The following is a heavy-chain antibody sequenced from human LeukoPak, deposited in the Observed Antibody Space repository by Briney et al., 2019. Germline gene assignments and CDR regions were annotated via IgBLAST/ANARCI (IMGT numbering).Heavy chain of an antibody. CDR2: IYYSGST. Sequence: SETLSLTCTVSGGSISSYYWSWIRQPPGKGLEWIGYIYYSGSTNYNPSLKSRVTISVDTSKNQFSLKLSSVTAADTAVYYCARADYYYYMDVWGKGTTVTVSS. CDR3: ARADYYYYMDV. V-gene: IGHV4-59*08. J-gene: IGHJ6*03. CDR1: GGSISSYY.